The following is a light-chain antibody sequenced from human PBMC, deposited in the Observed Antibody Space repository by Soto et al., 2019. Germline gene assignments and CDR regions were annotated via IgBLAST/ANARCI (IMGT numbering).Light chain of an antibody. J-gene: IGKJ1*01. CDR1: QSVNSN. Sequence: ERVMTQSPGTLSVSPAERATLSCRASQSVNSNLAWYQQKPGQAPRLLIYGASVTATGIPARFSGSGSGTDFTLTISSPQSEDFAVYYCQQYNQWPWTFGQGTKVEIK. CDR3: QQYNQWPWT. V-gene: IGKV3-15*01. CDR2: GAS.